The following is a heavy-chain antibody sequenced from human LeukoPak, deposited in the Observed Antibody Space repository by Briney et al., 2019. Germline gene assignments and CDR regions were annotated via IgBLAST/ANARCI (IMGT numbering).Heavy chain of an antibody. Sequence: PSETLSLTCTVSGGFITTGSHYWGWVRQPPGKGLEWIGSIYHSGTTYYKSSLKSRVTISIDTSKTQFSLTLTSVTAADTAVYYCARGGNWDFDYWGQGVLVIVSS. CDR3: ARGGNWDFDY. D-gene: IGHD7-27*01. CDR1: GGFITTGSHY. J-gene: IGHJ4*02. V-gene: IGHV4-39*01. CDR2: IYHSGTT.